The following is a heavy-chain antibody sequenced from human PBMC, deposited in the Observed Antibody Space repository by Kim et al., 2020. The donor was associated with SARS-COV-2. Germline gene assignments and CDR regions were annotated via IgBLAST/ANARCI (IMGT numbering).Heavy chain of an antibody. CDR2: ISYDGSNK. D-gene: IGHD4-17*01. CDR1: GFTFSSYG. Sequence: GGSLRLSCAASGFTFSSYGMHWVRQAPGKGLEWVAVISYDGSNKYYADSVKGRFTISRDNSKNTLYLQMNSLRAEDTAVYYCAKVGALHHTYGDYGRYFDYWGQGTLVTVSS. V-gene: IGHV3-30*18. CDR3: AKVGALHHTYGDYGRYFDY. J-gene: IGHJ4*02.